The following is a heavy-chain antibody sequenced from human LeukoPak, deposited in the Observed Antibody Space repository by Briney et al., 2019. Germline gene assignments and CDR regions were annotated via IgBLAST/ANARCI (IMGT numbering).Heavy chain of an antibody. J-gene: IGHJ4*02. V-gene: IGHV1-18*01. CDR3: ARRGHYYGSGSYYRPVYYFDY. Sequence: ASVKVSCKASSYTFTRYGISWVRQAPGQGLEWMGWISGSNGNTNYAQKFQGRVSMTADTSTSTAYMELRSLRSDDTAVYYCARRGHYYGSGSYYRPVYYFDYWGQGTLVTVSS. D-gene: IGHD3-10*01. CDR1: SYTFTRYG. CDR2: ISGSNGNT.